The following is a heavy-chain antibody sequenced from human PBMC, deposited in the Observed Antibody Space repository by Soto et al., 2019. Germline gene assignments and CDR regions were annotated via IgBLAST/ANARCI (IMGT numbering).Heavy chain of an antibody. J-gene: IGHJ5*02. D-gene: IGHD6-19*01. CDR1: GGTFSSYT. CDR2: IIPILGIA. Sequence: QVQLVQSGAEVKKPGSSVKVSCKASGGTFSSYTISWVRQAPGQGLEWMGRIIPILGIANYAQKFQGRVTITADKSTSTAYRELSSLRSEDTAVYYCAREGSGWWFWLDPWGQGTLVTVSS. V-gene: IGHV1-69*08. CDR3: AREGSGWWFWLDP.